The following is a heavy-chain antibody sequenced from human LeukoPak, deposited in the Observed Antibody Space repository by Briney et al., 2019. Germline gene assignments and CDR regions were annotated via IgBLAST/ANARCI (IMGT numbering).Heavy chain of an antibody. CDR2: IYSGGST. J-gene: IGHJ6*03. D-gene: IGHD3-10*01. Sequence: GGSLRLSCAASGFTVSSNYMSWVRQARGKGLEWVSVIYSGGSTYYADSVKGRFTISRDNFKNTLYLQMNSLRGEDTGVYYCARDRKVRGVTYYYYYMDVWGKGTRATV. CDR1: GFTVSSNY. V-gene: IGHV3-53*01. CDR3: ARDRKVRGVTYYYYYMDV.